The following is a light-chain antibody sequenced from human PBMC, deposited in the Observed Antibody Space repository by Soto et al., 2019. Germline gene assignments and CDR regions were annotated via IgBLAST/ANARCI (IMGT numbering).Light chain of an antibody. Sequence: QSVLTQPPSVSEAPRQRVTISCSGSTSNIGNNAVNWYQQLPGKPPTLLIYYADLQPSGGSDRFSGSKSGTSAALAISGRQSEDEADDYCAEWDGSLNGVVFGGGTKLTVL. V-gene: IGLV1-36*01. CDR2: YAD. J-gene: IGLJ3*02. CDR3: AEWDGSLNGVV. CDR1: TSNIGNNA.